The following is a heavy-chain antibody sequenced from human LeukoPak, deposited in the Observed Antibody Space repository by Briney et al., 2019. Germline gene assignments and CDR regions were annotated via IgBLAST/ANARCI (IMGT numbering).Heavy chain of an antibody. CDR3: ARLSKGRYFDYIFDF. D-gene: IGHD3-9*01. CDR2: IYYSGST. V-gene: IGHV4-39*01. J-gene: IGHJ4*02. Sequence: SETPSLICTVSGGSVSSTNYYWGWIRQPPGKGLEWLGNIYYSGSTYYNPSLKSRVTMSVDTSKNQFSLKMSSVTAADTAVYYCARLSKGRYFDYIFDFWGQGALVTVSS. CDR1: GGSVSSTNYY.